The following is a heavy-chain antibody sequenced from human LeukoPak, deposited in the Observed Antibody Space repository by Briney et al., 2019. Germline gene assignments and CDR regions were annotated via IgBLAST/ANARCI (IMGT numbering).Heavy chain of an antibody. CDR2: IYGGGNI. CDR3: ARGAGYNYPYYFDY. D-gene: IGHD5-24*01. Sequence: GGSLRLSCAASGFTVSSNYMNWVRQAPGKGLEWVSVIYGGGNIYYADSVKGRFTISRDNSKNTLYPQMNSLRAEDTAVYYCARGAGYNYPYYFDYWGQGTLVTVSS. V-gene: IGHV3-53*01. CDR1: GFTVSSNY. J-gene: IGHJ4*02.